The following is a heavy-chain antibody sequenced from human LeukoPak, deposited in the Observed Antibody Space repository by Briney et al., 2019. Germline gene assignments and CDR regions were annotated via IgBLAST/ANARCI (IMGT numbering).Heavy chain of an antibody. J-gene: IGHJ4*02. CDR3: AKDGSTLTYYYFDY. CDR1: GFTFSSYG. CDR2: IRYDGSNK. V-gene: IGHV3-30*02. Sequence: GGSLRLSCAASGFTFSSYGMHWVRQAPGKGLEWVPFIRYDGSNKYYADSVKGRFTISRDNSKNTLYLQMNSLRAEDTAVYFCAKDGSTLTYYYFDYWGQGALVTVSS. D-gene: IGHD4-17*01.